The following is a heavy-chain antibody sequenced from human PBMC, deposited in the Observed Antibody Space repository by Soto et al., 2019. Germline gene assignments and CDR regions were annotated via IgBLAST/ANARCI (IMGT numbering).Heavy chain of an antibody. CDR2: IYYSGST. CDR1: GGSISSYY. V-gene: IGHV4-59*01. CDR3: ARDRDSGSYYSGGMAV. D-gene: IGHD3-10*01. J-gene: IGHJ6*02. Sequence: SDTLSLTCTVSGGSISSYYWSWIRQPPGKGLEWIGYIYYSGSTNYNPSLKSRVTISVDTSKNQFSLKLSSVTAADTAVYYCARDRDSGSYYSGGMAVWGLGTTVTVS.